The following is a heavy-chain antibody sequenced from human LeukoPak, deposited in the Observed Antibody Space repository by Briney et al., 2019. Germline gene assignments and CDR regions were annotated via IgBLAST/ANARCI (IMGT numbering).Heavy chain of an antibody. CDR1: GGSISSYY. Sequence: SETLSLTCTVSGGSISSYYWSWIRQPPGKGLEWIGYIYHSGSNNQNPSLKSRVTISVDTSKNQFSLKLSSVTAADTAVYYCARQGPNDAFDIWGQGTMVTVSS. V-gene: IGHV4-59*08. CDR2: IYHSGSN. J-gene: IGHJ3*02. CDR3: ARQGPNDAFDI.